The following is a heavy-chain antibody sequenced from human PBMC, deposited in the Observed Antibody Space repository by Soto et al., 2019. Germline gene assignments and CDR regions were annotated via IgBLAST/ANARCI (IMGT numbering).Heavy chain of an antibody. CDR3: PTELDSHTGIDY. CDR1: GFTFSSYA. J-gene: IGHJ4*02. Sequence: GGTLRLSCAASGFTFSSYAMSWVRQAPGKGLEWVSAISGSGGSTYYAHSVKGRFTISRDNSKNTLYLQMSSLRAEDTAVYYCPTELDSHTGIDYWGQGTLVTVSS. V-gene: IGHV3-23*01. D-gene: IGHD1-1*01. CDR2: ISGSGGST.